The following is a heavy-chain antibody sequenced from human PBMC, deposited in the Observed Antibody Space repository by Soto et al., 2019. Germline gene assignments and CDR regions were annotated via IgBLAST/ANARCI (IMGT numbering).Heavy chain of an antibody. D-gene: IGHD2-21*02. CDR2: IHSDGSST. CDR1: GFTFNYYW. CDR3: ARGDKGGFDL. Sequence: EVQLVESEGGLVQRGGSLRLSCAASGFTFNYYWMHWVRQAPGQGLVWVSHIHSDGSSTTYADSVNGRFTISRHNAKNTLYLQMNSLRAEDTAVYYCARGDKGGFDLWGQGTTVTVSS. J-gene: IGHJ3*01. V-gene: IGHV3-74*01.